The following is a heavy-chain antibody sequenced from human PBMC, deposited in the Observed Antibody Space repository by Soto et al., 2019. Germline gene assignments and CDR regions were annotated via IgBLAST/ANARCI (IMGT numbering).Heavy chain of an antibody. CDR3: VKERSGHRYADS. Sequence: QPGRSLRLSCAASGFTFSNYAMSWLRQPPGKGLEWVSAISGSGDRTYYADSVKGRFTISRDNSKNTLYLQMNSLRAEDSAVYYCVKERSGHRYADSWGQGTLVTVSS. CDR2: ISGSGDRT. J-gene: IGHJ4*02. D-gene: IGHD5-18*01. V-gene: IGHV3-23*01. CDR1: GFTFSNYA.